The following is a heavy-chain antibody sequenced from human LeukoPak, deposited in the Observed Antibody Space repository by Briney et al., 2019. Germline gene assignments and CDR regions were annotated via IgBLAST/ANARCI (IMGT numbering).Heavy chain of an antibody. D-gene: IGHD1-1*01. Sequence: SETLSLTCTVSGGSISSYYWSWIRQPPGKGLEWIGYIYYSGSTNYNPSLKSRVTISVDTSKNQFSLKLSSVTAADTAVYYCARDENWNDGSPNWFDPWGQGTLVTVSS. CDR2: IYYSGST. J-gene: IGHJ5*02. V-gene: IGHV4-59*01. CDR3: ARDENWNDGSPNWFDP. CDR1: GGSISSYY.